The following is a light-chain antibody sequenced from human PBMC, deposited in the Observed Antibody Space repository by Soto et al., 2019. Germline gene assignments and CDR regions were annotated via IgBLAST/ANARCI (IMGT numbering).Light chain of an antibody. CDR1: QGISTY. J-gene: IGKJ1*01. CDR2: EAS. V-gene: IGKV1-39*01. Sequence: DIQMTQSPTSLSASVGDRVTITCRASQGISTYLKWYQHRPCKAPKLLIFEASTLHSGVPSRFSASGSGTDFTLTISSLQPEDFATYYCQQTDRTRTFGPGTRVE. CDR3: QQTDRTRT.